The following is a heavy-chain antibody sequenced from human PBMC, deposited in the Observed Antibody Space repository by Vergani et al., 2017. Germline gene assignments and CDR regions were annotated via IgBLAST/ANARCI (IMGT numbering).Heavy chain of an antibody. CDR1: GCTSAGYA. CDR2: IRWNSNSI. D-gene: IGHD6-6*01. CDR3: AKDLGTSSGGGWFDP. Sequence: EVQLEESGGGLVLPGRSLRLSCVASGCTSAGYAMHWVRQAPGKGLEWVSGIRWNSNSIGYADSVKGRFTISRDNAKNSLYLQMNSLRAEDTALYYCAKDLGTSSGGGWFDPWGQGTLVTVSS. V-gene: IGHV3-9*02. J-gene: IGHJ5*02.